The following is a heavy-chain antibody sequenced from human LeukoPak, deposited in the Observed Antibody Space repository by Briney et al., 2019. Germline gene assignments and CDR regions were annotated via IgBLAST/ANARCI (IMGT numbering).Heavy chain of an antibody. CDR1: GFTVSSNY. Sequence: HSGGSLRLSCAASGFTVSSNYMSWVRQAPGKGLEWVSYISSSSSTIYYADSVKGRFTISRDNAKNSLYLQMNSLRAEDTAVYYCARGSTYYDSSGQVPFDYWGQGTLVTVSS. V-gene: IGHV3-48*01. CDR2: ISSSSSTI. J-gene: IGHJ4*02. CDR3: ARGSTYYDSSGQVPFDY. D-gene: IGHD3-22*01.